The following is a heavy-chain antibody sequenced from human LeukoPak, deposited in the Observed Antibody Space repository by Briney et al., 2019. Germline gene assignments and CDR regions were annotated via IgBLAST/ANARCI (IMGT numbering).Heavy chain of an antibody. Sequence: GGSLRLSCAASGFTFTDYSMNWVRQAPGKGLEWVSYISGSSSYIYYADSLKGRFTTSRDNAKNSLFLQMNSLTADDTAIYYCARERTTIVSGTTIGAYWGQGTLVTVSS. CDR1: GFTFTDYS. V-gene: IGHV3-21*01. J-gene: IGHJ4*02. CDR3: ARERTTIVSGTTIGAY. D-gene: IGHD2/OR15-2a*01. CDR2: ISGSSSYI.